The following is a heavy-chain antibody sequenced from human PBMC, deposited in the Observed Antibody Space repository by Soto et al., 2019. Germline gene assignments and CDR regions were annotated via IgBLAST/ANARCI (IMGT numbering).Heavy chain of an antibody. J-gene: IGHJ4*02. CDR1: GFTFRSYG. CDR3: AKERLTGAREAGGGDY. D-gene: IGHD7-27*01. V-gene: IGHV3-30*18. Sequence: GGSLRLSCAASGFTFRSYGMHWVRQAPGKGLEWGAVISYDGSKKSYADSVKGRFTISGDNSKNTLYLQMNSLRAEDTALYYCAKERLTGAREAGGGDYWGQGTPVTVSS. CDR2: ISYDGSKK.